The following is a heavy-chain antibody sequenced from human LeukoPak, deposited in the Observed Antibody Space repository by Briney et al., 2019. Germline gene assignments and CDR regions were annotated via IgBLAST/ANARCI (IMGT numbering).Heavy chain of an antibody. J-gene: IGHJ5*01. D-gene: IGHD3-3*02. Sequence: PGGSLRLSCAASGFAFSGYYMHWVRQAPGKGLVWVSRINSDGSINSDVRITHYVDFVTGRVTISRDNAKNTLYLQMNSLRIEDTAVYYCARAHLYNWFDSWGQGTLVTVS. CDR1: GFAFSGYY. CDR2: INSDGSINSDVRIT. V-gene: IGHV3-74*01. CDR3: ARAHLYNWFDS.